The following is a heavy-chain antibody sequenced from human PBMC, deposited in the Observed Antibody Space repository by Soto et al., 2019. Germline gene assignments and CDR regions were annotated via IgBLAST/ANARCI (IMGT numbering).Heavy chain of an antibody. V-gene: IGHV3-30*18. CDR1: RFTVSSYG. Sequence: XESLSLSFAASRFTVSSYGMHGVRQAPGKGLEWVAVISYDGSNKYYADSVKGRFTISRDNSKNTLYLQMNSLRAEDTAVYYCPKDRAGPHTGRIGGMDVCGQGTTVTVSS. CDR3: PKDRAGPHTGRIGGMDV. D-gene: IGHD2-15*01. J-gene: IGHJ6*02. CDR2: ISYDGSNK.